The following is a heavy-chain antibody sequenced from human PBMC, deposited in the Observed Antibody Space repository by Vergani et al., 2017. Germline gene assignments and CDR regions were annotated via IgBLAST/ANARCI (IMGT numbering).Heavy chain of an antibody. J-gene: IGHJ5*02. CDR3: ARDSAAAAGTWFDP. Sequence: QVQLQQWGAGLLKPSETLSLTCAVYGGSFSGYYWSWIRQPPGKGLEWIGEINHSGSTNYNPSLKSRVTISVDTSKNQFSLKLSSVTAADTAVYYCARDSAAAAGTWFDPWGQGTLVTVSS. CDR2: INHSGST. V-gene: IGHV4-34*01. D-gene: IGHD6-13*01. CDR1: GGSFSGYY.